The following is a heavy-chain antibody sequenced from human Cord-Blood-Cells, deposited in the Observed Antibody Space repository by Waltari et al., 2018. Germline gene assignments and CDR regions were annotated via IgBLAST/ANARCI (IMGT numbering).Heavy chain of an antibody. J-gene: IGHJ6*04. CDR3: AKDKGGPHDILTGLDV. V-gene: IGHV3-23*01. Sequence: MSWVRQAPGKGLEWVSAISGSGGSTYYADSVKGRFTISRDNSKNTLYLQMNSLRAEDTAVYYCAKDKGGPHDILTGLDVWGKGTTVTVSS. D-gene: IGHD3-9*01. CDR2: ISGSGGST.